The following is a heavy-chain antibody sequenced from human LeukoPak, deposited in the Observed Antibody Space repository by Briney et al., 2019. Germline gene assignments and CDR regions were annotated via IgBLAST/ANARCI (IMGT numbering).Heavy chain of an antibody. CDR3: ARDGTVVTAIRRAWFDP. D-gene: IGHD2-21*02. Sequence: PGGPLSLSCEASGFTFSNYSMKWRRQAPGKRLEGVSSISSSSSYIYYADSVKGRFTISRDNAKNSLYLQMNSLRAEDTAVYYCARDGTVVTAIRRAWFDPWGQGTLVTVSS. J-gene: IGHJ5*02. CDR1: GFTFSNYS. CDR2: ISSSSSYI. V-gene: IGHV3-21*01.